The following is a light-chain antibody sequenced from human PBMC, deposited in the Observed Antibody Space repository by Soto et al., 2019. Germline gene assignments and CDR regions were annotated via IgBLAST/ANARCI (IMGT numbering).Light chain of an antibody. CDR2: EVN. V-gene: IGLV2-8*01. CDR1: SSDVGGYNY. Sequence: QSALTQPPSASGSPGQSVTISCTGTSSDVGGYNYVSWYQQHPGKVPKLMVYEVNKRPSGVTDRFSGSKSGNTASLTVSGLHAEDEDDYYCTSYAGGNNVFGTGTKLTVL. J-gene: IGLJ1*01. CDR3: TSYAGGNNV.